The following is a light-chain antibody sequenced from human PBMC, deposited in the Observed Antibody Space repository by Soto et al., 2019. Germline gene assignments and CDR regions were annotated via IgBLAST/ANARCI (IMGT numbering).Light chain of an antibody. J-gene: IGKJ5*01. CDR1: QAIGTD. Sequence: IQMTQSPSSLSASLGDRVTITCRASQAIGTDLGWYQQKPGKAPKRLIYAASSLQSGAPPRFSGSGSGTEFTLTISSLQPDDFATYYCQQYNSYPTFGQGTRLEIK. CDR3: QQYNSYPT. V-gene: IGKV1-17*01. CDR2: AAS.